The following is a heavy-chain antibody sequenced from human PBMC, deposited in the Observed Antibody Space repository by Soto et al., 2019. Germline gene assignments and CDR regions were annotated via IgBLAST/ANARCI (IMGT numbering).Heavy chain of an antibody. CDR3: ATSSWFSIDA. CDR1: SDSIDSSTW. V-gene: IGHV4-4*02. CDR2: IYHSGTT. J-gene: IGHJ3*01. Sequence: QVQLQESGPGLVKPSETLSLTCDVSSDSIDSSTWWSWVRQPPGKGREWIGEIYHSGTTNYNPSLPSRAAMSVDKSTKQFSLKLTSVTAADTAVYYCATSSWFSIDAWGQGTMVTVSS. D-gene: IGHD6-13*01.